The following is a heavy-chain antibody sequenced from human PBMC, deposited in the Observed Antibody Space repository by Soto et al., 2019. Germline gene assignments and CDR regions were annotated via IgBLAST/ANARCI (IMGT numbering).Heavy chain of an antibody. CDR1: GLTFRDYG. V-gene: IGHV3-33*01. CDR3: ARDSLSGTYYLDY. Sequence: SGGSLRLSCAASGLTFRDYGMHWVRQAPGKGLEWVAVIWHDGSDKYYADSVKGRFTISRDNSKNTLYLQMNSLRAEDTAVYYCARDSLSGTYYLDYWGQGTLVTVSS. D-gene: IGHD1-26*01. CDR2: IWHDGSDK. J-gene: IGHJ4*02.